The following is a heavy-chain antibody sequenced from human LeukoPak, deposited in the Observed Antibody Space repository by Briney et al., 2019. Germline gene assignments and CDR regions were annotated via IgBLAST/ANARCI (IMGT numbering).Heavy chain of an antibody. CDR1: GGSISSYY. D-gene: IGHD1-1*01. Sequence: LGTLSLTRTVSGGSISSYYWSWIRQPPGKGLEWIGYIYYSGSTNYNPSLKSRVTISVDTSKNQFSLKLSSVTAADTAVYYCAREPLLNEDAFDIWGQGTMVTVSS. CDR2: IYYSGST. V-gene: IGHV4-59*01. J-gene: IGHJ3*02. CDR3: AREPLLNEDAFDI.